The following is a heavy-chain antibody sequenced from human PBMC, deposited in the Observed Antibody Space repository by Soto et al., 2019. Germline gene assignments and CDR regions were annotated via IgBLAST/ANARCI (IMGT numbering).Heavy chain of an antibody. Sequence: EVQLVESGGGLVQPGGSLRLSCAASGFIFTNNWMNWVRQVPGKGLVWVSRLSPDGSITKYADSVAGRFTISRDNAQNMLYLQMNSLGAEASAIYYCVRDLGYWPDGVCSAWGQGTLVTVSS. V-gene: IGHV3-74*03. CDR2: LSPDGSIT. D-gene: IGHD2-8*01. CDR1: GFIFTNNW. J-gene: IGHJ5*02. CDR3: VRDLGYWPDGVCSA.